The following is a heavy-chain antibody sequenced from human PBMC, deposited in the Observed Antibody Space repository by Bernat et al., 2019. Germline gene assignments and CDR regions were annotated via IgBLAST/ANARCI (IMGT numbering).Heavy chain of an antibody. V-gene: IGHV1-18*01. D-gene: IGHD3-22*01. CDR1: GYTFTSYG. CDR3: ARVGADSSGPDAFVI. CDR2: PSAYNGNT. J-gene: IGHJ3*02. Sequence: QVQLVQSGAEVKKPGASVKVSCKSSGYTFTSYGISWVRQDNRQGLEWMGRPSAYNGNTNYAQKLQGTLTMTTDTSTLTASLSLRRGRSDDRAVYYCARVGADSSGPDAFVIWWKGTMVTVSS.